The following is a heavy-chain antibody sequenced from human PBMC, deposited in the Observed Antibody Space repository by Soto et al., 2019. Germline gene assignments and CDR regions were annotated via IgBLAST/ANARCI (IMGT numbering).Heavy chain of an antibody. Sequence: ASVKVSCKASGYTFTSYYMHWVRQAPGQGLEWMGRINANNGNKKYAQKLQGRVTMTTDTSTSTAYMELRSLRSDDTAVYYCARDLGQQLVDYWGQGTLVTVSS. J-gene: IGHJ4*02. D-gene: IGHD6-13*01. CDR1: GYTFTSYY. CDR2: INANNGNK. V-gene: IGHV1-46*01. CDR3: ARDLGQQLVDY.